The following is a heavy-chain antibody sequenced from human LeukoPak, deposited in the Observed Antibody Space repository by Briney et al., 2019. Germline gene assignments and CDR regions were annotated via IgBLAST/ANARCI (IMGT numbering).Heavy chain of an antibody. CDR1: GFTFSYSW. CDR3: AEFNTRDAFEI. CDR2: IKSKSDGGTA. V-gene: IGHV3-15*01. Sequence: GGSLRLSCVASGFTFSYSWMSWVRRAPGKGLEWVGRIKSKSDGGTADYAAVVKARFIISRDDSKDTLYLQMNSLKTEDTGIYYCAEFNTRDAFEIWGQGTMVTVSS. J-gene: IGHJ3*02. D-gene: IGHD1-26*01.